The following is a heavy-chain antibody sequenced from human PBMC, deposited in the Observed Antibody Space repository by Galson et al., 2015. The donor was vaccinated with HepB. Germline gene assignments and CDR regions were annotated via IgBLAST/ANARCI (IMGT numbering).Heavy chain of an antibody. Sequence: CAISGDSVSSNSAAWNWIRQSPSRGLEWLGRTYYRSKWYNDYAVSVKSRITINPDTSKNQFSLQLNSVTPEDTAVYYCARARVLWNDYYFDYWGQGTLVTVSS. CDR2: TYYRSKWYN. CDR1: GDSVSSNSAA. CDR3: ARARVLWNDYYFDY. V-gene: IGHV6-1*01. D-gene: IGHD1-1*01. J-gene: IGHJ4*02.